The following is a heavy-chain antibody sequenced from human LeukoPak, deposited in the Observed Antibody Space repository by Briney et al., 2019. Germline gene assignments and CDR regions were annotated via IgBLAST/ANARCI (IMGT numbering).Heavy chain of an antibody. CDR3: ARGLYGSGIDYYYYMDV. J-gene: IGHJ6*03. Sequence: TSETLSLTCAVYGGSFSGYYWSWIRQPPGKGLEWIGEINHGGSTNYNPSLKSRVTISVDTSKNQFSLKLSSVTAADTAVYYCARGLYGSGIDYYYYMDVWGKGTTVTVSS. V-gene: IGHV4-34*01. D-gene: IGHD3-10*01. CDR1: GGSFSGYY. CDR2: INHGGST.